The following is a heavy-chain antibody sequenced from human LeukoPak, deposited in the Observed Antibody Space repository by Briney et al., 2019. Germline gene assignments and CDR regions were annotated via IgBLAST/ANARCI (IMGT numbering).Heavy chain of an antibody. V-gene: IGHV3-23*01. CDR2: IRGSDSNT. Sequence: TGGSLRLSCAASGFIFSDYAMTWVRQAPGKGLEWVSTIRGSDSNTYYADSVKGRFTTSRDNSKNTLYLQMNSLRAEDTAVYYCAKHRSSSSGYYMDVWGKGTTVTVS. CDR1: GFIFSDYA. CDR3: AKHRSSSSGYYMDV. D-gene: IGHD6-6*01. J-gene: IGHJ6*03.